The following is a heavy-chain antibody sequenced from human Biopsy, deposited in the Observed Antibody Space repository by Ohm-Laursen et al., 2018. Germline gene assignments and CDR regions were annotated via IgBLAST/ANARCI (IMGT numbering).Heavy chain of an antibody. J-gene: IGHJ6*02. V-gene: IGHV1-2*02. D-gene: IGHD3-9*01. CDR3: ARVPAYPSIDGYYGLDL. Sequence: GASVKVSCKASGYTFAGYYLHWVRQAPGHGLEWMGWINPNSGNANYAQSFQGRLTVTRDTSISTAYMELTSLTFDDTAIYYCARVPAYPSIDGYYGLDLWGQGTTVFVSS. CDR2: INPNSGNA. CDR1: GYTFAGYY.